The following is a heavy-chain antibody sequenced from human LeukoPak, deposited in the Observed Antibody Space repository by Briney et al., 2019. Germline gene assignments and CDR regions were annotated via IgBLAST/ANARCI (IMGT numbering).Heavy chain of an antibody. CDR3: ARRAVGNSYYYSMDV. D-gene: IGHD6-19*01. CDR2: INPNSGGT. J-gene: IGHJ6*03. CDR1: GYTFTGYY. V-gene: IGHV1-2*02. Sequence: GASVKVSCKASGYTFTGYYMHWVRQAPGQGHEWMGWINPNSGGTNYAQKFQGRVTITRNTSISTAFMELSSLRSEDTAVYYCARRAVGNSYYYSMDVWGKGTTVTVSS.